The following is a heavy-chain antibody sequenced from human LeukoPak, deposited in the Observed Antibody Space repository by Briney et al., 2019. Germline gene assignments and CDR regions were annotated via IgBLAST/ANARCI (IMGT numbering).Heavy chain of an antibody. D-gene: IGHD2-8*02. CDR3: ARGARPNESGARSILDY. Sequence: SETLSLTCTVSGGSISSYYWSWIRQPPGKALEWIGYIYHSGSTSYNPSLKGRVTISIDTSKNQFSLKLSSVTAADTAVYYCARGARPNESGARSILDYWGQGTPVTVSS. V-gene: IGHV4-59*01. CDR2: IYHSGST. J-gene: IGHJ4*02. CDR1: GGSISSYY.